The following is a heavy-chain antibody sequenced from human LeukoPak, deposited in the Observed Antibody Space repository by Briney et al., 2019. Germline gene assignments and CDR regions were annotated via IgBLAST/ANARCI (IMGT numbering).Heavy chain of an antibody. CDR3: ASSRTYYYDSSGYSFDY. J-gene: IGHJ4*02. V-gene: IGHV4-59*01. D-gene: IGHD3-22*01. CDR1: GGSISSYY. CDR2: NYYSGST. Sequence: SETLSLTCTVSGGSISSYYWSWIRQPPGKGLEWIGYNYYSGSTNYNPSLKSRVTISVDTSKNQFSLKLSSVTAADTAVYYCASSRTYYYDSSGYSFDYWGQGTLVTVSS.